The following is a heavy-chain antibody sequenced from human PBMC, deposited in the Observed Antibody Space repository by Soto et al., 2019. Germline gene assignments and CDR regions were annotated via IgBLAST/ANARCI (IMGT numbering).Heavy chain of an antibody. D-gene: IGHD5-12*01. CDR3: ARDLSRGIGATMFYYYGMDV. Sequence: GGSLRLSCAASGFTFSSYSMNWVRQAPGKGLEWVSSISSSSSYIYYADSVKGRFTISRDNAKNSLYLQMNSLRAEDTAVYYCARDLSRGIGATMFYYYGMDVWGQGTTVTVSS. J-gene: IGHJ6*02. V-gene: IGHV3-21*01. CDR1: GFTFSSYS. CDR2: ISSSSSYI.